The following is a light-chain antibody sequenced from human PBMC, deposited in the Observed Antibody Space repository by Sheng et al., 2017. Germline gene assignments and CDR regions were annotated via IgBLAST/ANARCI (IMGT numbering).Light chain of an antibody. J-gene: IGKJ1*01. CDR3: QQYNNWSWT. CDR2: GAS. Sequence: IVLTQSPATLSVSPGERATLSCRASQSVSNNLAWYQQKPGQAPRLLIYGASTRATGIPARFSGSGSGTEFTLTISSLQSEDFAIYYCQQYNNWSWTFGQGTKVEIK. CDR1: QSVSNN. V-gene: IGKV3-15*01.